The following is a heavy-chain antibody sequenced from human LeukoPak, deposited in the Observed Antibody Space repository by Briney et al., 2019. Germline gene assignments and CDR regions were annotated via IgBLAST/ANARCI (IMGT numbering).Heavy chain of an antibody. J-gene: IGHJ4*02. CDR1: GFPFSSYW. D-gene: IGHD4-17*01. V-gene: IGHV3-7*01. Sequence: PGGSLRLSCVASGFPFSSYWMTWVRQAPGKGLEWVANIKQDGSKKSYVDSVKGRFTISRDNAKNSLYLQMNSLRAEDTAVYYCARDKSYGDSSDYWGQGTLVTVSS. CDR3: ARDKSYGDSSDY. CDR2: IKQDGSKK.